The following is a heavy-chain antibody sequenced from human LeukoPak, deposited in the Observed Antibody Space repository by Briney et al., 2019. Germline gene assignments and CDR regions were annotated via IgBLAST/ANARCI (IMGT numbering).Heavy chain of an antibody. CDR3: ARESYSSSGGYYYYYYMDV. V-gene: IGHV4-4*07. Sequence: SETLSLTCTVSGGSISSYYWSWIRQPAGKGLEWIGRIYTSGSTNYNPSLKSRVTMSVDTSKNQFSLKLSSVTAADTAVYYCARESYSSSGGYYYYYYMDVWGKGTTVTVSS. CDR1: GGSISSYY. D-gene: IGHD6-6*01. CDR2: IYTSGST. J-gene: IGHJ6*03.